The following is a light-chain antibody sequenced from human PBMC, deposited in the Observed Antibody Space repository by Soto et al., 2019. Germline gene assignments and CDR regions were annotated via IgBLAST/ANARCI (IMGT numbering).Light chain of an antibody. Sequence: IVLTQSAGTLSLSPGERATLSCSASHSVTTQLAWYQQKPGQAPRLIIHGASSRATGVPDRITGSGSGTDFTLSISRLEHEDFAVYYCQQYGGSTRTFGQGTKADIK. CDR1: HSVTTQ. CDR2: GAS. CDR3: QQYGGSTRT. J-gene: IGKJ1*01. V-gene: IGKV3-20*01.